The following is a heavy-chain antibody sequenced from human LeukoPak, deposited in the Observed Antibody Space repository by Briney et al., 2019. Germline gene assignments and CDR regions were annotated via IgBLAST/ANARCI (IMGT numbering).Heavy chain of an antibody. CDR1: GGTFSSYA. CDR3: ARGPPNWGFDF. CDR2: IIPIFGTA. V-gene: IGHV1-69*05. J-gene: IGHJ4*02. D-gene: IGHD7-27*01. Sequence: SVKVSCTASGGTFSSYAISWVRQAPGQGLEWMGGIIPIFGTANYAQKFQGRVTMTRDTSISTAYMELTSLRSEDTAIYHCARGPPNWGFDFWGQGALVTVSS.